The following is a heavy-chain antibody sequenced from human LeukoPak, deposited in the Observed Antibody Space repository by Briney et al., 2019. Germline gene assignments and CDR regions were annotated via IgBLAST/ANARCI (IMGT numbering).Heavy chain of an antibody. J-gene: IGHJ6*02. CDR3: AKGLGYCSGGSCYSGYYYYYGMDV. CDR1: GFTFDDYA. Sequence: GGSLRLSCAASGFTFDDYAMHWVRQAPGKGLEWVSGISWNSGSIGYADSVKGRFTISRDNAKNSLYLQMNSLRAEDTALYYCAKGLGYCSGGSCYSGYYYYYGMDVWGQGTTVTVSS. CDR2: ISWNSGSI. V-gene: IGHV3-9*01. D-gene: IGHD2-15*01.